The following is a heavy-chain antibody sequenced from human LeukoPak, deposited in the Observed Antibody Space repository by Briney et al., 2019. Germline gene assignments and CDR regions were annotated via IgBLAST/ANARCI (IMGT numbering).Heavy chain of an antibody. CDR3: ARGDMVLDY. CDR1: GASISSYS. CDR2: IYYRGGT. D-gene: IGHD3-10*01. Sequence: SETLSLTCTVSGASISSYSWTWIRQPPGEGLEWIGYIYYRGGTKYNPSLKSRVTISVDTSRSQVSLKLSSMTAADTAVYYCARGDMVLDYWGQGTLVTASS. V-gene: IGHV4-59*01. J-gene: IGHJ4*02.